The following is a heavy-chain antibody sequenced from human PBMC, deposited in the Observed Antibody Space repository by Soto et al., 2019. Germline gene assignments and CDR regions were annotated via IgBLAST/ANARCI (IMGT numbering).Heavy chain of an antibody. CDR3: ANGEYSSSWYFNY. CDR1: GFTFSSYG. J-gene: IGHJ4*02. Sequence: QVQLVESGGGVVQPGRSLRLSCAASGFTFSSYGMHWVRQAPGKGLEWVAVISYDGSNKYYADSVKGRFTISRDNSKNALYLQMNSLRAEDTAVYYCANGEYSSSWYFNYWGQGTQVTVSS. V-gene: IGHV3-30*18. D-gene: IGHD6-13*01. CDR2: ISYDGSNK.